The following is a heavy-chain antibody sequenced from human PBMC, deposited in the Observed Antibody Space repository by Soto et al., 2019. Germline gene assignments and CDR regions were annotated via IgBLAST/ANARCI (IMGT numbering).Heavy chain of an antibody. CDR2: ISGSGGST. D-gene: IGHD6-13*01. CDR1: GFTFSSYA. V-gene: IGHV3-23*01. Sequence: GGSLRLSCAASGFTFSSYAMSWVRQAPGKGLEWVSAISGSGGSTYYAATVKGRFTISRDNSKNTLYLQMNSLRDEDTAVYYCAKGKIRQLGLFDYWGQGTLVTVSS. CDR3: AKGKIRQLGLFDY. J-gene: IGHJ4*02.